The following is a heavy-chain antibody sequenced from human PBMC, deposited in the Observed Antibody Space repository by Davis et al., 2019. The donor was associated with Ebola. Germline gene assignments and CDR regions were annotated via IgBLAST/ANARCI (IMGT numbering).Heavy chain of an antibody. CDR1: GFRFATYT. D-gene: IGHD6-13*01. V-gene: IGHV3-23*01. Sequence: GESLKISCAASGFRFATYTMSWVRQAPGQGLEWVSTISYSGGSTYYAASVKGRFTISRDNSKNTLYLQMNSLRAEDTAVYYCAKGQQLHFDYWGQGTLVTVSS. CDR3: AKGQQLHFDY. CDR2: ISYSGGST. J-gene: IGHJ4*02.